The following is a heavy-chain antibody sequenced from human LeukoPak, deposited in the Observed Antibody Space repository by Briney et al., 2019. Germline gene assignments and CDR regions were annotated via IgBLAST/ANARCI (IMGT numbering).Heavy chain of an antibody. CDR1: GLNFRDYY. CDR2: SSSSGSTI. CDR3: ARNPTDSGYVYFDY. D-gene: IGHD5-12*01. V-gene: IGHV3-11*01. J-gene: IGHJ4*02. Sequence: GGSLRLSCVASGLNFRDYYMGWIRQAPGKGLEWVSYSSSSGSTIYYAASVKGRFTISRDNAKNSLYLQMNSLRTEDTAVYYCARNPTDSGYVYFDYWGQGILVTVSS.